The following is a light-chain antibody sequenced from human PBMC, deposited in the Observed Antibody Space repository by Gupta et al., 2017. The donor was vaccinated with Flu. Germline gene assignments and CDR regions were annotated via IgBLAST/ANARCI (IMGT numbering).Light chain of an antibody. J-gene: IGKJ2*02. V-gene: IGKV2-28*01. CDR2: LGS. CDR3: RQALQTPCT. Sequence: DIVMTQSPLSLPVTPGKPAPISCRSSQSLLAGNGNNYLDWYLQKPGQSPQLLIYLGSYRAYGVPDRFSGSESGTDFTLKISRVEAEDVGIYYCRQALQTPCTFGQGTKLEIK. CDR1: QSLLAGNGNNY.